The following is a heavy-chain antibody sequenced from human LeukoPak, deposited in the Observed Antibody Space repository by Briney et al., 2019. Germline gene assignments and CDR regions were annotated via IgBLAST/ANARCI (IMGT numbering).Heavy chain of an antibody. CDR1: GFTFSSYS. CDR3: VRVDSSGYGLHWGLDY. J-gene: IGHJ4*02. Sequence: GGSLRLSCAASGFTFSSYSMNWVRQAPGKGLEWVSFISTSSIYIYYADSVKGRFTISRDNAKNSLYLQMNSLRAEDTAVYYCVRVDSSGYGLHWGLDYWGQGTLVIVSS. V-gene: IGHV3-21*01. CDR2: ISTSSIYI. D-gene: IGHD3-22*01.